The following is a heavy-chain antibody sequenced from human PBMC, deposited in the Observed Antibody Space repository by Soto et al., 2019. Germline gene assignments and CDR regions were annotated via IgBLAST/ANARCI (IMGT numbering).Heavy chain of an antibody. CDR2: LYFHGDR. J-gene: IGHJ6*02. D-gene: IGHD6-25*01. CDR3: IYRRAAYDYHGLDV. V-gene: IGHV2-5*01. CDR1: GFSLGSSGGG. Sequence: SGPTLVNPTQTLTLACTFSGFSLGSSGGGVGWIRQPPGKSLEWLAVLYFHGDRRRSPSLENRLTITKDTSKNQVILTMTNMDPVDTATYYCIYRRAAYDYHGLDVWGQGTTVTVSS.